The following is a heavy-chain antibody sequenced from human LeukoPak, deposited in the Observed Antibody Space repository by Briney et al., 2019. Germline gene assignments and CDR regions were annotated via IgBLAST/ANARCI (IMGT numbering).Heavy chain of an antibody. D-gene: IGHD3-3*01. V-gene: IGHV4-59*08. J-gene: IGHJ5*02. CDR2: IYYSGST. Sequence: SETLSLTCTVSGGSISSYYWSWIRQPPGKGLEWIGYIYYSGSTNYNPSLKSRVTISVDTSKNQFSLKLSSVTAADTAVYYCARHSYCDFWSGYSNPWFDPWGQGTLVTVSS. CDR3: ARHSYCDFWSGYSNPWFDP. CDR1: GGSISSYY.